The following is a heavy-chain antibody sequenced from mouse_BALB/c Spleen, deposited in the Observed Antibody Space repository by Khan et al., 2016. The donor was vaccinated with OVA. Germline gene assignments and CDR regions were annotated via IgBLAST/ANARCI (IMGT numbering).Heavy chain of an antibody. V-gene: IGHV1S56*01. J-gene: IGHJ4*01. D-gene: IGHD1-1*01. CDR2: IFPGNGNI. Sequence: VQLQESGAELVKPGASVNLSCKASDYTFTSYDINWVRQGPEQGLEWIGWIFPGNGNIKYNEKFKGKATLTTDKSSTTAYMQLSRLTSEDSAVYFCARGRYYGRNPLRDYWGQGTSVTVSS. CDR1: DYTFTSYD. CDR3: ARGRYYGRNPLRDY.